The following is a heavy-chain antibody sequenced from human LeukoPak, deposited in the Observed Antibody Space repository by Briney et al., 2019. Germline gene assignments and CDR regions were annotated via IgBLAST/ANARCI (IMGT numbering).Heavy chain of an antibody. CDR1: GDSTSTRSYY. J-gene: IGHJ4*02. D-gene: IGHD6-19*01. CDR3: ARPYSSGEGFDY. V-gene: IGHV4-39*01. Sequence: SETLSLTCSVSGDSTSTRSYYWGWIRQPPGKGLEWIGSIYYSGNTYYNPSLKSRVTISVDTSKNQFSLKLSSVTAADTAVYYCARPYSSGEGFDYWGQGTLVTVSS. CDR2: IYYSGNT.